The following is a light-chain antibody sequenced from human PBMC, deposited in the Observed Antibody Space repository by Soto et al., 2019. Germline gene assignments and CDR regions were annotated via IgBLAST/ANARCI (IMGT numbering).Light chain of an antibody. CDR1: SSNIGAGYD. V-gene: IGLV1-40*01. J-gene: IGLJ2*01. CDR2: GNS. Sequence: QSVLTQPPSVSGAPGQRVTISCTGSSSNIGAGYDVHWYQQLPGTAPKLLIYGNSNRPSGVPDRFSGSKSGTSASLAITGLQAEDEADYYCQSYDSSLRGVFGGGTQRPS. CDR3: QSYDSSLRGV.